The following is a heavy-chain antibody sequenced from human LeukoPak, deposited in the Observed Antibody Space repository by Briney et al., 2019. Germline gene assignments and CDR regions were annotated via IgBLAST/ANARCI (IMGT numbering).Heavy chain of an antibody. CDR3: ANGGNSVGHFDY. V-gene: IGHV3-23*01. CDR1: GFTFSSYA. Sequence: GGSLRLSCAASGFTFSSYAMSWVRQAPGKGLEWVSAIISSGGSTYYADSVKGRFTISRDNSKNTLYLQMNSMRAEDTAVYYCANGGNSVGHFDYWGQGTLVTVSS. D-gene: IGHD4-23*01. J-gene: IGHJ4*02. CDR2: IISSGGST.